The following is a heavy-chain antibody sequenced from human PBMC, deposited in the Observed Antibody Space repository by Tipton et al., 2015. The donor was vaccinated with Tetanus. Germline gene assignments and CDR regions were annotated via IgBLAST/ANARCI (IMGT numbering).Heavy chain of an antibody. D-gene: IGHD3-3*01. CDR1: GGSVNSGGYY. Sequence: LRLSCTVSGGSVNSGGYYWSWIRQPPGKGLEWIGYASYSGSSNYNPSLKSRVIISIDASKNQFSLKLSSVAAADTAGYYCARAYDFWSGHLDFWGQGTLVTVSA. V-gene: IGHV4-61*08. J-gene: IGHJ4*02. CDR3: ARAYDFWSGHLDF. CDR2: ASYSGSS.